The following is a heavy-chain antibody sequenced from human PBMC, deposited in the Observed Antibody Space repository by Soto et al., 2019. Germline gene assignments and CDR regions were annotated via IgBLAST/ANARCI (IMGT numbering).Heavy chain of an antibody. Sequence: QVQLVESGGGVVQPGGSLRLSCAASGFTFRNYAMHWVRQAPGKGLECLAVIAYDGSNAFYRDSVKGRLTISRDNSKNPLYLHMNSLRSEDTGVYYCARGDREDILVVVGARPGEYGIDIWGQGTTVTVSS. CDR3: ARGDREDILVVVGARPGEYGIDI. J-gene: IGHJ6*02. CDR1: GFTFRNYA. CDR2: IAYDGSNA. V-gene: IGHV3-30-3*01. D-gene: IGHD2-15*01.